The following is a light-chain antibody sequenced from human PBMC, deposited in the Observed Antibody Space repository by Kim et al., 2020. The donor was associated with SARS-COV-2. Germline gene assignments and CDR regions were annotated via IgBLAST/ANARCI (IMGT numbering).Light chain of an antibody. V-gene: IGLV1-47*01. J-gene: IGLJ2*01. Sequence: RVSISCSGRSSNVGSNGVGWDRQHQGTAPKHLICRNNQRPSGVLHRLSGSKSGTSASLAISGLRSGDEADYYCAAWDDSLSGRCVFGGGTKLAVL. CDR1: SSNVGSNG. CDR2: RNN. CDR3: AAWDDSLSGRCV.